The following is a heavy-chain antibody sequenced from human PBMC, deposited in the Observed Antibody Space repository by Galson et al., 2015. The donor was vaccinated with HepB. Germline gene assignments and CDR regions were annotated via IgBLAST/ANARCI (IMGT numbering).Heavy chain of an antibody. J-gene: IGHJ6*03. CDR3: ARAVLRFLEWSYMDV. CDR2: ISYDGSNK. CDR1: GFTFSSYA. V-gene: IGHV3-30-3*01. D-gene: IGHD3-3*01. Sequence: SLRLSCAASGFTFSSYAMHWVRQAPGKGLEWVAVISYDGSNKYYADSVKGRFTISRDNSKNTLYLQMNSLRAEDTAVYYCARAVLRFLEWSYMDVWGKGTTVTVSS.